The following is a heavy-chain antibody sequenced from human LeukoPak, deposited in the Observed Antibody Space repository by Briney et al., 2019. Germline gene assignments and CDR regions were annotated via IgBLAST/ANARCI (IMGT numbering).Heavy chain of an antibody. J-gene: IGHJ4*02. D-gene: IGHD1-26*01. V-gene: IGHV4-39*01. CDR1: GDSISSYY. CDR3: ARHVFVGATKGVTN. Sequence: SETLSLTCTVSGDSISSYYWGWIRQPPGKGLEWIGSIYYSGSTYYNPSLKSRVTISVDTSKNQFSLKLSSVTAADTAVYYCARHVFVGATKGVTNWGQGTLVTVSS. CDR2: IYYSGST.